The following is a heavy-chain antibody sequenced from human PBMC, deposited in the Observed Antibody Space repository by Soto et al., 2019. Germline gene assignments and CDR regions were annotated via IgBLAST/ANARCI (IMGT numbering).Heavy chain of an antibody. CDR1: GYSFTSYW. CDR3: ARTPEAAGYSYGRPDGMDV. J-gene: IGHJ6*01. V-gene: IGHV5-51*01. D-gene: IGHD5-18*01. Sequence: VESLTISCEVYGYSFTSYWIVCVLQMPGKGLECMGIIYPGDSDTRYSPSFQGQVTISADKSISTAYLQWSSLKASDTAMYYCARTPEAAGYSYGRPDGMDVWGQGTTVTVSS. CDR2: IYPGDSDT.